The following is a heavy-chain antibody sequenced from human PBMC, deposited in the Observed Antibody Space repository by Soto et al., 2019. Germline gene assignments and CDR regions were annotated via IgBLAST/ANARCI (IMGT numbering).Heavy chain of an antibody. J-gene: IGHJ4*02. D-gene: IGHD6-6*01. CDR1: GYTLTELS. V-gene: IGHV1-24*01. Sequence: QVQLVQSGAEVKKPGASVKVSCKVSGYTLTELSMHWVRQAPGKGLEWMGGFDPEDGETIYAQKFQGRVTMTEDTSTDTAYMELSSQRSEDTAVYYCGTVLSSIAARSGLGLDYWVQGTLVTVSS. CDR3: GTVLSSIAARSGLGLDY. CDR2: FDPEDGET.